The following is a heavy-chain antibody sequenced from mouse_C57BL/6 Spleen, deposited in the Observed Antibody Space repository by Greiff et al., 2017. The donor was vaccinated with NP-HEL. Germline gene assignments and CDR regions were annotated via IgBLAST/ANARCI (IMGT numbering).Heavy chain of an antibody. J-gene: IGHJ1*03. CDR2: IDPETGGT. CDR1: GYTFTDYE. CDR3: TRPSTMITTGRYWYFDV. D-gene: IGHD2-4*01. Sequence: QVQLQQSGAELVRPGASVTLSCKASGYTFTDYEMHWVKQTPVHGLEWIGAIDPETGGTAYNQKFKGKAILTADKSSSTAYMELRSLTSEDSAVYYCTRPSTMITTGRYWYFDVWGTGTTVTVSS. V-gene: IGHV1-15*01.